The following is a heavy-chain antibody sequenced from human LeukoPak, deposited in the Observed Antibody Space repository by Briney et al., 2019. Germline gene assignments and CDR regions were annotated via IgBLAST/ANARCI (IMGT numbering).Heavy chain of an antibody. V-gene: IGHV3-23*01. Sequence: GGSLRLSCAASGFTSSSYAMSWVRQAPGKGLEWDSVISGSGSRTEYADSVKGRFTISRDNSKNIVYLQMNNLRVEDTAVYYCARLRDGYNEWLDYWGQGTLVTVSS. J-gene: IGHJ4*02. CDR1: GFTSSSYA. D-gene: IGHD5-24*01. CDR3: ARLRDGYNEWLDY. CDR2: ISGSGSRT.